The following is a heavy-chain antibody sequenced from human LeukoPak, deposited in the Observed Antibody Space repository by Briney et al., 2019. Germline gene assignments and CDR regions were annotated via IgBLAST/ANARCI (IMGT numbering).Heavy chain of an antibody. Sequence: GGSLRLSFAASGYTLRKNGMHWGRPAPGKGVGGVAIIWLDGSEEYYADSVKGRFTISRDNSKDTLYLQLNSLRVEDTAVYYCARLGGSGGHSVDYWGQGTLVTVSS. J-gene: IGHJ4*02. CDR3: ARLGGSGGHSVDY. CDR2: IWLDGSEE. D-gene: IGHD3-10*01. V-gene: IGHV3-33*01. CDR1: GYTLRKNG.